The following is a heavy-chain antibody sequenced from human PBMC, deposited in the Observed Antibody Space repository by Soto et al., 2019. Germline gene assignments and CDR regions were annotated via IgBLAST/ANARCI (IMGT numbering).Heavy chain of an antibody. CDR3: AKDIGGRDGYNPGGSDY. D-gene: IGHD2-15*01. J-gene: IGHJ4*02. V-gene: IGHV3-43*01. CDR2: TSWDGGST. CDR1: GFTFDDYT. Sequence: GRSMRLSCAASGFTFDDYTMHWVRQAPGKRLEWVSFTSWDGGSTYYADSVKGRFTISRDNSKNSLYLQMNSLRTEATALYYCAKDIGGRDGYNPGGSDYWGQGTRVTVS.